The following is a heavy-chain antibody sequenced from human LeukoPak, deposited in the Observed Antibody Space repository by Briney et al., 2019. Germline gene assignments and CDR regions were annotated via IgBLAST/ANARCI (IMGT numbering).Heavy chain of an antibody. V-gene: IGHV4-59*01. CDR2: IYYSGSA. J-gene: IGHJ6*02. CDR3: ARGMTTNYYYYYGMDV. Sequence: SETLSLTCTVSGGSISSYYWSWIRQPPGKGLEWIGYIYYSGSANYNPSLKSRVTISVDTSKNQFSLKLSSVTAADTAVYYCARGMTTNYYYYYGMDVWGQGTTVSVSS. CDR1: GGSISSYY. D-gene: IGHD4-11*01.